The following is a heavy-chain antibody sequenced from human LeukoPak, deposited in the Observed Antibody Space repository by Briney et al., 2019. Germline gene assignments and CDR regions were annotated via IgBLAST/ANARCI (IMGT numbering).Heavy chain of an antibody. CDR3: ARAAVQLWSDY. J-gene: IGHJ4*02. V-gene: IGHV4-59*01. CDR2: IYYSGST. CDR1: GGSISSYY. D-gene: IGHD5-18*01. Sequence: SETLSLTCTVSGGSISSYYWSWIRQPPGKGLEWIGYIYYSGSTNYNPSLKSRVTISVDTSKNQFPLKLSSVTAADTAVYYCARAAVQLWSDYWGQGTLVTVSS.